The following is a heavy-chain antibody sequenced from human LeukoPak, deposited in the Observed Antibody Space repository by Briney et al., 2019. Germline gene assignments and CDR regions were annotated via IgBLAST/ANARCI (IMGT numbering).Heavy chain of an antibody. D-gene: IGHD1-20*01. V-gene: IGHV4-30-2*01. CDR2: IYHSGST. CDR3: ARYIIGPTWGNWFDP. J-gene: IGHJ5*02. Sequence: SGTLSLTCAFSGGSISSGGYSWSWIRQPPGKGLEWLGYIYHSGSTYYNPSLKSRVTISVDRSKDQFSLKLSSVTAADTAVYYCARYIIGPTWGNWFDPWGQGTLVTVSS. CDR1: GGSISSGGYS.